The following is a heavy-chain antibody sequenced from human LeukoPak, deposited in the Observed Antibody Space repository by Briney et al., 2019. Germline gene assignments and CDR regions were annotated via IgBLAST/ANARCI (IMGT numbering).Heavy chain of an antibody. CDR3: ARVLELFPPEPLDN. Sequence: GGSLRLSCAASGFTFSSYWMHWVRQAPGKGLVWVSRINSDGSSTSYADSVKGRFTISRDNAKNTLYLQMNSLRAEDTAVYYCARVLELFPPEPLDNWGQGTLVTGSS. CDR1: GFTFSSYW. V-gene: IGHV3-74*01. CDR2: INSDGSST. D-gene: IGHD2-2*03. J-gene: IGHJ4*02.